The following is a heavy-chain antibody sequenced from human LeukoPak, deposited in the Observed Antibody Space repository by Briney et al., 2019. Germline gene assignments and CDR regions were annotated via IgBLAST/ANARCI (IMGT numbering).Heavy chain of an antibody. Sequence: GTSVKVSCKVSGYTLTELSMHWVRQAPGKGLEWMGGFDPEDGETIYAQKFQGRVTMTEDTSTDTAYMELSSLRAEDTAVYYCARDITTMVVAVSRLFGDAFDIWGQGTMVTVSS. D-gene: IGHD2-15*01. V-gene: IGHV1-24*01. CDR1: GYTLTELS. CDR3: ARDITTMVVAVSRLFGDAFDI. CDR2: FDPEDGET. J-gene: IGHJ3*02.